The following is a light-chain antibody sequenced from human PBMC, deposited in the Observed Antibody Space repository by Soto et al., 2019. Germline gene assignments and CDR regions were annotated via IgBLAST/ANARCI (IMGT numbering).Light chain of an antibody. CDR2: GAS. CDR3: QQYNNWPRT. CDR1: QSVSSN. V-gene: IGKV3-15*01. Sequence: EIVMTQSPATLSVSPGERATLSCRASQSVSSNLAWYQQKPGQAPRLLIYGASTRATGIPARFSGSGSGTEFTLTISSLQSKDLAVYYCQQYNNWPRTIGQGTKVDIK. J-gene: IGKJ1*01.